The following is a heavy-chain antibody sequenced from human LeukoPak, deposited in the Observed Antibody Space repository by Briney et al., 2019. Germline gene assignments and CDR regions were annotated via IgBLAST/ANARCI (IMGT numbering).Heavy chain of an antibody. V-gene: IGHV3-23*01. CDR1: GFTFSTYA. CDR3: AKDVGPNILTSGTLDY. Sequence: GGSLRLSCAASGFTFSTYAMNWVRQAPGKGLEWVSGISGSGVSTYYADSVKGRFIISRDSSKNTLYLQMNSLRAEDTAVYYCAKDVGPNILTSGTLDYWGQGTLVNVSS. CDR2: ISGSGVST. D-gene: IGHD6-13*01. J-gene: IGHJ4*02.